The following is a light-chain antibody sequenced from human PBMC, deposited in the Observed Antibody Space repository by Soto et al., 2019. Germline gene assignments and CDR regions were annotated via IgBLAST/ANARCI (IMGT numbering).Light chain of an antibody. Sequence: DIQMTQSPSSLYASVGDRISITCRTSQSITNFLNWYQQKPGRAPKLLIYAASSLQRGVPSRFSGSGSGTHFTLSITSLQPEDFATYFCQESYSTLFTFGPGTNVDIK. CDR2: AAS. CDR3: QESYSTLFT. CDR1: QSITNF. V-gene: IGKV1-39*01. J-gene: IGKJ3*01.